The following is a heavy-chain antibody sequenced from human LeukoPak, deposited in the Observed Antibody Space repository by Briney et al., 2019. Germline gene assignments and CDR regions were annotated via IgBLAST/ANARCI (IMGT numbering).Heavy chain of an antibody. CDR3: ARASPYYDFWSGYYSDFDY. J-gene: IGHJ4*02. Sequence: SETLSLTCTVSGGSFSSGSYYWSWIRQPPGKGLEWIVYIYYSGSTNYNPSLKSRVTISVDTSKNQFSLKLSSVTAADTAVYYCARASPYYDFWSGYYSDFDYWGQGTLVTVSS. CDR2: IYYSGST. CDR1: GGSFSSGSYY. V-gene: IGHV4-61*01. D-gene: IGHD3-3*01.